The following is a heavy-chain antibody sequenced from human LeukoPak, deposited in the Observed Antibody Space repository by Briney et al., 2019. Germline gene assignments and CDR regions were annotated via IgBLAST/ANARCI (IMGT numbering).Heavy chain of an antibody. CDR3: ARRPRAGWFDP. Sequence: SETLALTCTVSGGSISSSTYYWGWIRQPPGKGLEWIGTIYSSGSTYYNPSLKSRVTISVDTSKNQFSLKLRSVTAADTAVYYCARRPRAGWFDPWGQGTLVTVSS. CDR1: GGSISSSTYY. V-gene: IGHV4-39*01. CDR2: IYSSGST. J-gene: IGHJ5*02.